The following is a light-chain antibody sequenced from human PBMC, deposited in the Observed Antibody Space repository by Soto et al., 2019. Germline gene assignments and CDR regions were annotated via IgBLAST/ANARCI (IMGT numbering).Light chain of an antibody. Sequence: QSALTQPPSASGSPGQSVTISCTGTSSDIGVFDFVSWYQQHPGKAPKVIIYQVNKRPSGVPDRFSGSKSGNTASLTVSRLRPEDEADYFCSSFAGSNSPYVFGTGTKVTVL. CDR1: SSDIGVFDF. CDR3: SSFAGSNSPYV. CDR2: QVN. V-gene: IGLV2-8*01. J-gene: IGLJ1*01.